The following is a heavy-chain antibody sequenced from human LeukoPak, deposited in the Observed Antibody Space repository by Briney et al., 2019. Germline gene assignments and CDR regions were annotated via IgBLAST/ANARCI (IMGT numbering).Heavy chain of an antibody. CDR3: ARGIRVTASLLSVGFYFDD. CDR1: GGSISSGY. Sequence: SETLSLTCTVSGGSISSGYWMWLRQPAGKGLEWIGRIYTSGGTRYNPSLRGRVTMSAVTSKNQFSLKLSSVTAADAAVYYCARGIRVTASLLSVGFYFDDWGQGTLVTVSS. D-gene: IGHD2-21*02. CDR2: IYTSGGT. J-gene: IGHJ4*02. V-gene: IGHV4-4*07.